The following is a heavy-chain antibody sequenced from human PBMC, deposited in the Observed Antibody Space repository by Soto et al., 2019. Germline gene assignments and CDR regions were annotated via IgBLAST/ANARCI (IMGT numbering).Heavy chain of an antibody. CDR2: ISGSGGST. CDR3: ANVNRAGVGLSPRAGTFDY. Sequence: GGSLRLSCAASGFTFSSYAMSWVRQAPGKGLEWVSAISGSGGSTYYADSVKGRFTISRDNSKNTLYLQMNSLRAEDTAVYYCANVNRAGVGLSPRAGTFDYWGQGTLVTVSS. D-gene: IGHD6-19*01. J-gene: IGHJ4*02. CDR1: GFTFSSYA. V-gene: IGHV3-23*01.